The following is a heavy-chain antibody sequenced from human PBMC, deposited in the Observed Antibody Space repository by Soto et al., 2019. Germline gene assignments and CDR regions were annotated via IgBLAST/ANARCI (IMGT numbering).Heavy chain of an antibody. CDR2: IKQDGSEK. V-gene: IGHV3-7*01. Sequence: EVQLVESGGDLVQPWGSLRLSCAASGFAFSGYWMSWVRQAPGKGLEGVANIKQDGSEKYYVDSVKGRFTISRDNAKNSLYLQMNSLRVEDTAVYYCARATSVDAYWGQGTLVTVSS. J-gene: IGHJ4*02. D-gene: IGHD5-12*01. CDR1: GFAFSGYW. CDR3: ARATSVDAY.